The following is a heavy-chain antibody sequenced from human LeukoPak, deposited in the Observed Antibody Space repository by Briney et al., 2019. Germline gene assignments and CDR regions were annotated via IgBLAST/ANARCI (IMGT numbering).Heavy chain of an antibody. CDR1: GGSISSGSYY. J-gene: IGHJ3*02. Sequence: PSETLSLTCTVSGGSISSGSYYWSWIRQPAGKGLEWIGRIYTSGSTNYNPSLKSRVTISVDTSKNQFSLKLSSVTAADTAVYYCARAGRAFDIWGQGTMVTVSS. D-gene: IGHD3-10*01. CDR3: ARAGRAFDI. V-gene: IGHV4-61*02. CDR2: IYTSGST.